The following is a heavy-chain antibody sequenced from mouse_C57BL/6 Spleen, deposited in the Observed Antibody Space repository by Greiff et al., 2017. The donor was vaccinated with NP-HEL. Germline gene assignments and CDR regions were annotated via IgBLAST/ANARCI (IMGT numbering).Heavy chain of an antibody. CDR2: IWSGGST. Sequence: QVQLQQSGPGLVQPSQSLSITCTVSGFSLTSYGVHWVRQSPGKGLEWLGVIWSGGSTDYNAAFISRLSISKDNSKSQVFFKMNSLQADDTAIYYCARNFRYYGSSYAMDYWGQGTSVTVSS. D-gene: IGHD1-1*01. CDR3: ARNFRYYGSSYAMDY. J-gene: IGHJ4*01. CDR1: GFSLTSYG. V-gene: IGHV2-2*01.